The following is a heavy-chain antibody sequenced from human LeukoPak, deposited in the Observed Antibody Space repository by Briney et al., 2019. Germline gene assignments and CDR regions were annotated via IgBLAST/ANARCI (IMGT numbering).Heavy chain of an antibody. V-gene: IGHV4-30-4*01. J-gene: IGHJ4*02. CDR2: IYYSGNT. D-gene: IGHD4-17*01. CDR1: GGSISSGDYY. CDR3: ARIRKHDYGDGAYYFDY. Sequence: SETLSLTCTVSGGSISSGDYYWGWIRQPPGKGLEWIGYIYYSGNTYYNPSLKSRVTISVDTSKNQFSLKLGSVTAADTAVYYCARIRKHDYGDGAYYFDYWGQGTLVTVSS.